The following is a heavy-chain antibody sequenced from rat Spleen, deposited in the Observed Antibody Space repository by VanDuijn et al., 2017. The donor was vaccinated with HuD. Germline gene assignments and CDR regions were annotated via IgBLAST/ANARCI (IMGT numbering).Heavy chain of an antibody. Sequence: EVQLVESGGALVQPGRPLKISCSDSKLNFSNYDMAWVRQTPAKGLEWIASISTGGTNTYYRDSVKGRFTISRDEAKNTQYLQMDSLRSEDTATYYCARHGRLRNWFAYWGQGTLVTVSS. CDR2: ISTGGTNT. V-gene: IGHV5S13*01. CDR3: ARHGRLRNWFAY. D-gene: IGHD1-11*01. J-gene: IGHJ3*01. CDR1: KLNFSNYD.